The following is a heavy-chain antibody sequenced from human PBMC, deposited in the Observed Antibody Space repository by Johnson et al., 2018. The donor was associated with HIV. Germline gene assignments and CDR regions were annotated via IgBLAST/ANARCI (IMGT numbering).Heavy chain of an antibody. CDR3: ARDPSGSYAEVTPDARFDL. V-gene: IGHV3-66*01. CDR2: IYSGGST. CDR1: GFTFSSYA. J-gene: IGHJ3*01. D-gene: IGHD1-26*01. Sequence: EVQVVESGGGVVQPGRSLRLSCAASGFTFSSYAMSWVRQAPGKGLEWVSVIYSGGSTYYADSVKGRFSISRDNSKNTLYLQMNSLRAEDTAVYYCARDPSGSYAEVTPDARFDLWGRGTMVTVSS.